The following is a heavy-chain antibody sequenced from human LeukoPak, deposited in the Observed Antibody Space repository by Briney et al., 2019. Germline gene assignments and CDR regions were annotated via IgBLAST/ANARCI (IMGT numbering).Heavy chain of an antibody. D-gene: IGHD3-22*01. CDR2: ISYDGSNK. CDR3: ARDGDYYDSSGYYDY. CDR1: GFTFSSYA. J-gene: IGHJ4*02. V-gene: IGHV3-30-3*01. Sequence: GGSLRLSCAASGFTFSSYAMHWVRQAPGKGLEWVAVISYDGSNKYYADSVKGRFTISRDNSKNTLYLQMNSLRAEDTAVYYCARDGDYYDSSGYYDYWGQGTLVTVSS.